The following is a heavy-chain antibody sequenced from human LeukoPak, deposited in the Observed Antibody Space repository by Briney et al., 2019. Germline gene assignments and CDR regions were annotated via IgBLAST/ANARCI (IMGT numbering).Heavy chain of an antibody. CDR3: VRVNYGGNSGYHFDY. Sequence: GGSLRLSCSASGFDLWKYAMSWVGQAPGKGLEWVADISDGGEGTHYADSVQGGFRVSRDNSKKTLFLQLGSLRVQDTDIYHCVRVNYGGNSGYHFDYWGQGTPVIVSS. CDR2: ISDGGEGT. CDR1: GFDLWKYA. D-gene: IGHD4-23*01. J-gene: IGHJ4*02. V-gene: IGHV3-23*01.